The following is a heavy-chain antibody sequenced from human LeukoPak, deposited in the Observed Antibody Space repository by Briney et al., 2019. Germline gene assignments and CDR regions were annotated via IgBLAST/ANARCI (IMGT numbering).Heavy chain of an antibody. J-gene: IGHJ4*02. V-gene: IGHV3-48*01. CDR1: GFTFSSYS. D-gene: IGHD1-26*01. CDR2: ISSSSSTI. CDR3: ARGSYWALY. Sequence: GGSLILSCAASGFTFSSYSMNWVRQAPGKGLEWVSYISSSSSTIYYADSVKGRFTISRDNAKNSLYLQMNSLRAEDTAVYYCARGSYWALYWGQGTLVTVSS.